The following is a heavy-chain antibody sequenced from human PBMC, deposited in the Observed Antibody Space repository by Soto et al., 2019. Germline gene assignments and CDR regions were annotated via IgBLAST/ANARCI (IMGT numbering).Heavy chain of an antibody. J-gene: IGHJ4*02. V-gene: IGHV1-69*01. CDR1: GGTFSSYA. CDR2: IIPIFGTA. D-gene: IGHD3-22*01. CDR3: ARAPSSYYYDSSGYYNY. Sequence: QVQLVQSGAEVKKPGSSVKVSCEASGGTFSSYAISWVRQAPGQGLEWMGGIIPIFGTANYAQKFQGRVTITADESTSTAYMELSSLRSEDTAVYYCARAPSSYYYDSSGYYNYWGQGTLVTVSS.